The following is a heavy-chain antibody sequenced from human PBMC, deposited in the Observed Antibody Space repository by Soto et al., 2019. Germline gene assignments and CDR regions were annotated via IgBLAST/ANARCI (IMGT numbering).Heavy chain of an antibody. D-gene: IGHD5-18*01. V-gene: IGHV1-69*06. J-gene: IGHJ4*02. Sequence: RASVKVSCKASGGTFSSYAISWVRQAPGQGLEWMGGIIPIFGTANYAQKFQGRVTITADKSTSTAYMELSSLRSEDTAVYYCARARGYSYGNFDYWGQGTLVTVSS. CDR1: GGTFSSYA. CDR3: ARARGYSYGNFDY. CDR2: IIPIFGTA.